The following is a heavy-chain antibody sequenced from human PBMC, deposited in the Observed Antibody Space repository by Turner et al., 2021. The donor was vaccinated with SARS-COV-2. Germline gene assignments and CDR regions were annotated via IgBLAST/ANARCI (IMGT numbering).Heavy chain of an antibody. CDR2: IVSSGST. V-gene: IGHV4-39*01. CDR1: GGSITSSTYY. CDR3: ARSYHTYYFDY. J-gene: IGHJ4*02. D-gene: IGHD2-2*01. Sequence: QLQLQESGPGLVKPSETLSLTCTVSGGSITSSTYYWGWIRQAPRKGLDWIGSIVSSGSTYYNPSPKSRVTISVNTSKNQFSLKLTSVTAADTAVYYCARSYHTYYFDYWGQGTLGTVSS.